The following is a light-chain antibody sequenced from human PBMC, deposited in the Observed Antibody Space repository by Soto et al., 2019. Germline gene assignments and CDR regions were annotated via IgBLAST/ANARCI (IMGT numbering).Light chain of an antibody. J-gene: IGKJ1*01. CDR3: QQYNNWPRP. V-gene: IGKV3-15*01. CDR2: GAT. Sequence: VMSQSPATLSVSPGERATLSGRASQSVGSNLAWYQQKPGQAPRLLIHGATTRATGIPARFSGSGSGTEFTLPISSLQSEDFAVYYCQQYNNWPRPFGQGSKVDIK. CDR1: QSVGSN.